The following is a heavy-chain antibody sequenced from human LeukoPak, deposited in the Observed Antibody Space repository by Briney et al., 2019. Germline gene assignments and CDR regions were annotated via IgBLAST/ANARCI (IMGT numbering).Heavy chain of an antibody. V-gene: IGHV1-46*01. Sequence: ASVKVSCKASGYTFTSYYMHWVRQAPGQGLEWMGIINPSGGSTSYAQKFQGRFTMTRDMSTSTVYMELSSLRSEDTAVYYCARVRDGYNYDYWGQGTLVTVSS. CDR1: GYTFTSYY. CDR2: INPSGGST. D-gene: IGHD5-24*01. CDR3: ARVRDGYNYDY. J-gene: IGHJ4*02.